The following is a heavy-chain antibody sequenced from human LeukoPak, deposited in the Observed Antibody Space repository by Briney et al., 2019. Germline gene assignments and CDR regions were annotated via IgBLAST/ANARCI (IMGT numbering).Heavy chain of an antibody. Sequence: GGSLRLSCAASGFTFSDYYMSWIRQAPGKGLEWVSIIYSGGSTFYADSVKGRFTISRDNSKNTLYLQMNSLRAEDTAVYYCARGGSYLSAFDIWGQGTMVTVSS. CDR1: GFTFSDYY. CDR2: IYSGGST. V-gene: IGHV3-53*01. D-gene: IGHD1-26*01. J-gene: IGHJ3*02. CDR3: ARGGSYLSAFDI.